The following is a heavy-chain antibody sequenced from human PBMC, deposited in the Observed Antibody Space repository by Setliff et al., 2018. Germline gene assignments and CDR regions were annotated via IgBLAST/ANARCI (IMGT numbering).Heavy chain of an antibody. CDR3: ARLSPYNTGPPFDY. CDR2: IHYSGST. J-gene: IGHJ4*02. D-gene: IGHD2-8*02. V-gene: IGHV4-59*08. Sequence: PSETLSLTCSVSGGSISTYHWSWIRQPPEKGLEWIAYIHYSGSTNQNPSLKSRVTISVDTSNNQFSLNLRSVTAADTAVYYCARLSPYNTGPPFDYWGQGTLVTVSS. CDR1: GGSISTYH.